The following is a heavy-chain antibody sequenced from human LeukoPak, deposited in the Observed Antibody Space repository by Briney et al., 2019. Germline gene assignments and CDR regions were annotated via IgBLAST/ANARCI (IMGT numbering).Heavy chain of an antibody. J-gene: IGHJ4*02. CDR3: ARLFGGVTTFDY. CDR1: GFTFSPYW. Sequence: PGGSLRLSCAASGFTFSPYWMSWVRQGSGKGLDWVASINPDGSGTSYVDSVKGRFIISRDNTQNSLYLQMNSLSAEDTAVYYCARLFGGVTTFDYWGQGILGTVSS. CDR2: INPDGSGT. V-gene: IGHV3-7*01. D-gene: IGHD4-17*01.